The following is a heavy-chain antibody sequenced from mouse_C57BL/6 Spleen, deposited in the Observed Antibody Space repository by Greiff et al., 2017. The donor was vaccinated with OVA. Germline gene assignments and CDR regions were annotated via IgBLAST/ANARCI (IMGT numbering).Heavy chain of an antibody. J-gene: IGHJ4*01. Sequence: VQLKQSGPELVKPGASVKISCKASGYSFTGYYMNWVKQSPEKSLEWIGEINPSTGGTTYNQKFKAKATLTVDKSSSTAYMQLKSLTSEDSAVYYCARDGSSPYYAMDYWGQGTSVTVSS. D-gene: IGHD1-1*01. CDR3: ARDGSSPYYAMDY. CDR1: GYSFTGYY. CDR2: INPSTGGT. V-gene: IGHV1-42*01.